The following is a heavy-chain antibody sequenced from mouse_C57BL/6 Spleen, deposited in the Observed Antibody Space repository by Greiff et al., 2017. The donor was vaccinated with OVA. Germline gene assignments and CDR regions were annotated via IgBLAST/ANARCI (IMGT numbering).Heavy chain of an antibody. CDR3: ARERDYGKGYFDY. CDR2: IFPGSGST. Sequence: VKLVESGPELVKPGASVKISCKASGYTFTDYYINWVKQRPGQGLEWIGWIFPGSGSTYYNEKFKGKPTLTVDKSSSTAYMLLSSLTSEDSAVYFCARERDYGKGYFDYWGQGTTLTVSS. J-gene: IGHJ2*01. V-gene: IGHV1-75*01. CDR1: GYTFTDYY. D-gene: IGHD2-1*01.